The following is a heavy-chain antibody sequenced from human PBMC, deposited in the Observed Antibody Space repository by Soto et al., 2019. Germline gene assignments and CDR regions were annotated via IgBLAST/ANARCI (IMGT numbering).Heavy chain of an antibody. V-gene: IGHV4-59*01. CDR1: GGSISSYY. D-gene: IGHD1-26*01. J-gene: IGHJ3*02. CDR3: ARVSGGAFDI. CDR2: IYYSGST. Sequence: QVQLQESGPGLVKPSETLSLTCTVSGGSISSYYWSWIRQPPGKGLEWIGYIYYSGSTNYNPSLKSRVTISVDTSKNQFSLKLSSVTAADTAVYHCARVSGGAFDIWGQGTMVTVSS.